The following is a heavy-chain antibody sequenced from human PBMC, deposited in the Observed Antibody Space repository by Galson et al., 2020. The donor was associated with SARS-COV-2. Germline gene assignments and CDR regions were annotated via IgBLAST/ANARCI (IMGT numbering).Heavy chain of an antibody. J-gene: IGHJ6*02. CDR2: TRSKAFRGTP. D-gene: IGHD4-17*01. Sequence: SCTGSGFHFGDYAVSWFRQAPGKGLEWLGFTRSKAFRGTPEYAASVKGRVTISRDDSKNIVSLQMNSLKIEDTAVYYCSRDKDGPWGQGTTVTVS. CDR1: GFHFGDYA. CDR3: SRDKDGP. V-gene: IGHV3-49*03.